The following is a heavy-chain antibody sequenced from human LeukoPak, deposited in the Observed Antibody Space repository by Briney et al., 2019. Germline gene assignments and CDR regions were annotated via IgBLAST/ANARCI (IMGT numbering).Heavy chain of an antibody. CDR1: GFTFSSYA. J-gene: IGHJ4*02. V-gene: IGHV3-23*01. CDR2: VSGSGGST. D-gene: IGHD3-10*01. Sequence: GGSLRLSCAASGFTFSSYAMSWVRQAPGKGLEWVSAVSGSGGSTYYADSVKGRFTISRDNSKNTLYLQMNSLRAEDTAVYYCAKDFHGSGSCYAYFDYWGQGTLVTVSS. CDR3: AKDFHGSGSCYAYFDY.